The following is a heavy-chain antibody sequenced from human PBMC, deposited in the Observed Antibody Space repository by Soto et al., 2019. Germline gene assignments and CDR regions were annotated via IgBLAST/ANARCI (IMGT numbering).Heavy chain of an antibody. Sequence: ASVKVSCKASGYTFTGYYMHWVRQAPGQGLEWMGWINPNSGGTNYAQKFQGWVTMTRDTSISTAYMELSRLRSDDTAVYYCARRGSSGYYYFDYWGQGTLVTVSS. D-gene: IGHD3-22*01. J-gene: IGHJ4*02. CDR1: GYTFTGYY. CDR3: ARRGSSGYYYFDY. V-gene: IGHV1-2*04. CDR2: INPNSGGT.